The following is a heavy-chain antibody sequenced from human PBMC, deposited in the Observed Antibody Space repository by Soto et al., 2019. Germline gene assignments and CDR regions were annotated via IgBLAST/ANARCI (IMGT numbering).Heavy chain of an antibody. CDR3: ARGSSVHGGVFDY. J-gene: IGHJ4*02. D-gene: IGHD6-19*01. V-gene: IGHV3-11*01. CDR2: ISNSGNSI. Sequence: GGSLRLSCAASGFTFSDYYMSWIRQAPGKGLEWLSYISNSGNSIYYADSVEGRFTIPRDSAESSLYLQMNSLRAEDTALYYCARGSSVHGGVFDYWGQGTLVTVSS. CDR1: GFTFSDYY.